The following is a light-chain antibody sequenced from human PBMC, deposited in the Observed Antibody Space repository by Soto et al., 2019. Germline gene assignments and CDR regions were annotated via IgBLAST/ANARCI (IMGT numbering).Light chain of an antibody. CDR3: QQYKRYPT. V-gene: IGKV1-33*01. CDR1: QDIATY. CDR2: DAS. Sequence: QLTQSPSSLSASVGDRVTITCRASQDIATYLNWYQQKPGKALKLLIYDASNLETGVPSRCSGGGSGTEDSLTTISRLHHEYAANYCQQQYKRYPTFGQGTKVDIK. J-gene: IGKJ1*01.